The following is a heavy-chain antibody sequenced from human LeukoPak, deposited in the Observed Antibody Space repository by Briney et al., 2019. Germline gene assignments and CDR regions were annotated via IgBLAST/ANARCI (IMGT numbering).Heavy chain of an antibody. CDR1: GGSISSGGYS. V-gene: IGHV4-30-2*01. Sequence: PSETLSLTCAVSGGSISSGGYSWSWIRQPPGKGLEWIGYIYHSGSTYYNPSLKSRVTISVDRSKNQFSLKLSSVTAADTAVYYCARESRGSGYDYWGQGTLVTVSS. CDR2: IYHSGST. J-gene: IGHJ4*02. CDR3: ARESRGSGYDY. D-gene: IGHD3-22*01.